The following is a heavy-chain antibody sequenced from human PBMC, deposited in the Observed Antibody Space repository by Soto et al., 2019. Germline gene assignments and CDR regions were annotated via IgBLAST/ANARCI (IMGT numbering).Heavy chain of an antibody. CDR3: ARRVGAVPSQL. CDR1: GGSISSYY. D-gene: IGHD1-26*01. CDR2: IYYSGST. V-gene: IGHV4-59*12. J-gene: IGHJ1*01. Sequence: PSETLSLTCTVSGGSISSYYWSWIRQPPGKGLEWIGYIYYSGSTNYNPSLESRVTISADTSKNQFSLKLSSVTAADTAWYYCARRVGAVPSQLWGQGTLVTVSS.